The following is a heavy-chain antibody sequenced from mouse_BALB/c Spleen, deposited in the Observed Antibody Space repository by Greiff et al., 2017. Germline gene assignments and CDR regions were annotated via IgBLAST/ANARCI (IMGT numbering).Heavy chain of an antibody. CDR3: ARDLYYYGSAYWYFDV. CDR2: ISSGGST. V-gene: IGHV5-6-5*01. J-gene: IGHJ1*01. D-gene: IGHD1-1*01. Sequence: EVKLVESGGGLVKPGGSLKLSCAASGFTFSSYAMSWVRQTPEKRLEWVASISSGGSTYYPDSVKGRFTISRDNTRNILYLQMSSLRSEDTAMYYCARDLYYYGSAYWYFDVWGAGTTVTVSS. CDR1: GFTFSSYA.